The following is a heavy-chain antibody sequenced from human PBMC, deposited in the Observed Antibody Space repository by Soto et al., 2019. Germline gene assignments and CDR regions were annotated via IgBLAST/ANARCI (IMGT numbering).Heavy chain of an antibody. CDR1: GYTFRDYG. D-gene: IGHD3-10*01. V-gene: IGHV1-18*01. J-gene: IGHJ4*02. CDR3: AREGRAGYFDS. CDR2: IDPYNGNT. Sequence: QVQLVQSGPEVKKPRASVKVSCKASGYTFRDYGVNWVRQAPGQGLQWMGWIDPYNGNTDYPPNLQGRVTMTTDTSTSTAYMELRSLGSDDTAIYYCAREGRAGYFDSWGQGTLVTVSS.